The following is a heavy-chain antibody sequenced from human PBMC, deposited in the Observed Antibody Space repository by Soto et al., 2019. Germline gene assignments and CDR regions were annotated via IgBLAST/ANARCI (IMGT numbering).Heavy chain of an antibody. CDR3: VRQSCSSASCFYDY. Sequence: ASVKVSCKTSGYTFTHNYIYWIRQAPGQGLEWVGWLKPTTGDTAYADNFQGRVSLTRDTSSNTAYMELRGLTSDDTAVFYCVRQSCSSASCFYDYWGQGTLVTV. CDR2: LKPTTGDT. J-gene: IGHJ4*02. V-gene: IGHV1-2*02. CDR1: GYTFTHNY. D-gene: IGHD2-2*01.